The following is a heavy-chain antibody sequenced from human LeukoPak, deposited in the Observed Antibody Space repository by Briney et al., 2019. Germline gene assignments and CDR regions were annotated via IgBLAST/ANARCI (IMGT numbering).Heavy chain of an antibody. CDR1: GFTFSSYG. Sequence: GGSLRLSCAASGFTFSSYGMHWVRQAPGKGLEWVAVISYDGSNKYYADSVKGGFTMSRDNSKNMLYLQMNRLSAEDTAVYYCAKDNRRYSGSYHVLFDHWPQGPLVTVPS. D-gene: IGHD1-26*01. J-gene: IGHJ4*02. CDR3: AKDNRRYSGSYHVLFDH. V-gene: IGHV3-30*18. CDR2: ISYDGSNK.